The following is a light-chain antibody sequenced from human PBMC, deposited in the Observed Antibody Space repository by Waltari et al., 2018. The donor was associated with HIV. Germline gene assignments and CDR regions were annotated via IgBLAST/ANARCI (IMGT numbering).Light chain of an antibody. J-gene: IGLJ2*01. CDR1: SSNIGAGFD. Sequence: GTSSNIGAGFDVHWYQQLPGTAPKLLIYGNNNRPSGVPDRFSGSRSGTSASLAITGLQAEDEADYYCQSYDSRLSGSRVFGGGTKLTVL. CDR3: QSYDSRLSGSRV. CDR2: GNN. V-gene: IGLV1-40*01.